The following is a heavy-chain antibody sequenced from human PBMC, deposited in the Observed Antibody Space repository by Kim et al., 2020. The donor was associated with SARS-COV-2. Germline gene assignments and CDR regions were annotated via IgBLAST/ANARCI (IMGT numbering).Heavy chain of an antibody. D-gene: IGHD2-2*01. CDR1: GFTFSSYS. J-gene: IGHJ6*02. Sequence: GGSLRLSCAASGFTFSSYSMNWVRQAPGKGLEWVSSISSSSSYIYYADSVKGRFTISRDNAKNSLYLQMNSLRAEDTAVYYCARDVVVPAAWGGYYYYGMDVWGQGTTVTVSS. CDR3: ARDVVVPAAWGGYYYYGMDV. CDR2: ISSSSSYI. V-gene: IGHV3-21*01.